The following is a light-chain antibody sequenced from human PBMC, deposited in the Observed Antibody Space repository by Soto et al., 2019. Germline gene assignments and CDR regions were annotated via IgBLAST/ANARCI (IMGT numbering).Light chain of an antibody. V-gene: IGKV3-20*01. CDR2: GAS. J-gene: IGKJ2*01. CDR1: QSVSSNY. Sequence: DIVLTQSPGTLSLSAGERATLACRASQSVSSNYLAWYQQRPGQAPRLLIYGASSRATGIPDRFSGSGSGTDFTLTITGLEPEESAVYYCLQSDRFPYTFGQGTKLEIK. CDR3: LQSDRFPYT.